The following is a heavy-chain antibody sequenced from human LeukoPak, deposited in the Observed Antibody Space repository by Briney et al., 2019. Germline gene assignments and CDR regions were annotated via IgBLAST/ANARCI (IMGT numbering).Heavy chain of an antibody. Sequence: PGGSLRLSCAASGFTFSSYAMSWVRQAPGKGLEWVSAISGSGGSTYYADSVKGRFTISRDNSKNTLYLQMNSLRTEDTALYYCAKSTGLYFYGVDVWGQGTTVTVSS. CDR3: AKSTGLYFYGVDV. J-gene: IGHJ6*02. V-gene: IGHV3-23*01. CDR1: GFTFSSYA. D-gene: IGHD3-10*01. CDR2: ISGSGGST.